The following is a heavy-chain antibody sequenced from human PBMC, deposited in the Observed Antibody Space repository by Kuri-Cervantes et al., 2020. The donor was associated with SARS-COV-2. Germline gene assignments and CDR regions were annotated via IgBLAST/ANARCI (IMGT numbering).Heavy chain of an antibody. D-gene: IGHD6-19*01. V-gene: IGHV1-18*01. J-gene: IGHJ6*02. Sequence: ASVKVSCKASGYTFTSYGISWVRQAPGQGLEWMGWISAYNGNTNYAQKLQGRVTMTTDKSTSTAYMELRSLRSDDTAVYYCARDRGSSGWSWVYYYNGMDVWGQGTTVTVSS. CDR3: ARDRGSSGWSWVYYYNGMDV. CDR1: GYTFTSYG. CDR2: ISAYNGNT.